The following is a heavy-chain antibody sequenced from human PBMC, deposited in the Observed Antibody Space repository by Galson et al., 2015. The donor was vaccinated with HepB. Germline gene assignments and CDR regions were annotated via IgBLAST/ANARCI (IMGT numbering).Heavy chain of an antibody. CDR3: AKDFVGLGYYGSGSYFDY. J-gene: IGHJ4*02. V-gene: IGHV3-23*01. D-gene: IGHD3-10*01. Sequence: FSSYAMSWVRQAPGKGLEWVSAISGSGGSTYYADSVKGRFTISRDNSKNTLYLQMNSLRAEDTAVYYCAKDFVGLGYYGSGSYFDYWGQGTLVTVSS. CDR1: FSSYA. CDR2: ISGSGGST.